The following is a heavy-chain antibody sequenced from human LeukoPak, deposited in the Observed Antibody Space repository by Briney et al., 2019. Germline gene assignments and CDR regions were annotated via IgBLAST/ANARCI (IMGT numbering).Heavy chain of an antibody. D-gene: IGHD2-2*01. J-gene: IGHJ4*02. CDR1: EFTFINAW. Sequence: GGSLRLSCAASEFTFINAWMSWVHQAPGKGLEWVGRIKSKTDGGTTDYAGTVKGRFTISRDDSKKTLYLQMNSLKTEDTAVYYCTTDIVVVPAGMRGYWGQGTLVTVSS. CDR2: IKSKTDGGTT. V-gene: IGHV3-15*01. CDR3: TTDIVVVPAGMRGY.